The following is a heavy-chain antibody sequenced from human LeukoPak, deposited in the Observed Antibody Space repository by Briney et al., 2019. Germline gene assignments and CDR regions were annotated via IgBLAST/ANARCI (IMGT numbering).Heavy chain of an antibody. V-gene: IGHV1-69*13. J-gene: IGHJ4*02. Sequence: SVKVSCKASGGTCSSYAISWVRQAPGQGLEWMGGIIPIFGTANYAQKFQGRVTITADESTSTAYMELSSLRSEDTAVYYCATAPGRSCSGTSCRGVFDYWGQGALVAVSS. D-gene: IGHD2-2*01. CDR3: ATAPGRSCSGTSCRGVFDY. CDR2: IIPIFGTA. CDR1: GGTCSSYA.